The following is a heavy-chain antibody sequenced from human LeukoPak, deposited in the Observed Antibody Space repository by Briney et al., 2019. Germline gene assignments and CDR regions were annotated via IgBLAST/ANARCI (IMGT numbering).Heavy chain of an antibody. V-gene: IGHV3-33*01. CDR2: IYYDGSDK. CDR3: ARDRSQHYFDY. Sequence: GGSLRLSCVVSGFTFRNFGMHWVRQAPGKGLEWAAVIYYDGSDKYYVDSVKGRFAVSRDNSKNTLYLQMNNLRVEDTAVYHCARDRSQHYFDYWGQGALVTVSS. D-gene: IGHD5-18*01. CDR1: GFTFRNFG. J-gene: IGHJ4*02.